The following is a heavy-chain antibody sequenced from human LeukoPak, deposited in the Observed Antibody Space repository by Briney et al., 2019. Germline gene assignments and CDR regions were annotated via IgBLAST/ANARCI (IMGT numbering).Heavy chain of an antibody. D-gene: IGHD3-3*01. Sequence: GGSLRLSCAASGFTFSTYWMSWVRRAPGKGLEWVANIKQDGSEKYYVDSVKGRFTISRDNAKNSLYLQMNSLRAEDTAVYYCARGAYYDFWSIDYWGQGNLVTVSS. J-gene: IGHJ4*02. CDR3: ARGAYYDFWSIDY. CDR2: IKQDGSEK. CDR1: GFTFSTYW. V-gene: IGHV3-7*01.